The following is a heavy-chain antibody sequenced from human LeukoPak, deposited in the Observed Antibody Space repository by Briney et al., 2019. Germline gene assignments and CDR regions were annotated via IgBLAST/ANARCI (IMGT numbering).Heavy chain of an antibody. CDR1: GFTSSSYS. V-gene: IGHV3-21*01. D-gene: IGHD4-23*01. Sequence: PGGSLRLSCAASGFTSSSYSMNWVRQAPGKGLEWVSSISSSSSYIYYADSVKGRFTISRDNAKNSLYLQMNSLRAEDTAVYYCARSYSSVVTFDYWGQGTLVTVSS. CDR3: ARSYSSVVTFDY. CDR2: ISSSSSYI. J-gene: IGHJ4*02.